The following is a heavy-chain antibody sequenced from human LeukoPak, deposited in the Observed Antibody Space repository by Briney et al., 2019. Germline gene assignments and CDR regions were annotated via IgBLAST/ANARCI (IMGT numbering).Heavy chain of an antibody. D-gene: IGHD2-2*01. V-gene: IGHV4-59*12. CDR2: IYYSGSA. Sequence: SETLSLTCIVSGGSISNYYWSWIRQPPGKGLEWIGYIYYSGSANYSPSLKSRVTISSDTSKNQFSLKLSSVTAADTAVYYCARDTTSFFDYWGQGTLVTVSS. CDR1: GGSISNYY. J-gene: IGHJ4*02. CDR3: ARDTTSFFDY.